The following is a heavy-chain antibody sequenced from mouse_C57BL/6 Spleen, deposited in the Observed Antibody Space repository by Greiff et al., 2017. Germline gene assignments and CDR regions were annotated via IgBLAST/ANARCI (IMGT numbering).Heavy chain of an antibody. CDR3: AGSNPWYFDV. D-gene: IGHD2-5*01. J-gene: IGHJ1*03. V-gene: IGHV1-81*01. CDR2: IYPRSGNT. Sequence: QVQLKQSGAELARPGASVKLSCKASGYTFTSYGISWVKQRTGQGLEWIGEIYPRSGNTYYNEKFKGKATLTADKSSSTAYMELRSLTSEDSAVYFCAGSNPWYFDVWGTGTTVTVSS. CDR1: GYTFTSYG.